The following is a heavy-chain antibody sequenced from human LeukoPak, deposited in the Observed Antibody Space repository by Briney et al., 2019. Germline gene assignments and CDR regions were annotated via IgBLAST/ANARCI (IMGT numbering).Heavy chain of an antibody. V-gene: IGHV3-23*01. CDR3: AKWGDYDVLTGYYVSDY. CDR2: ISSSGGST. Sequence: GGSLRLSCEASGFTFSSYAMSWVRQAPGKGLEWVSAISSSGGSTYYADSVKGRFTISRDNSKNTVFLQMNSLRAEDTAVYYCAKWGDYDVLTGYYVSDYWGQGTLVTVSS. CDR1: GFTFSSYA. J-gene: IGHJ4*02. D-gene: IGHD3-9*01.